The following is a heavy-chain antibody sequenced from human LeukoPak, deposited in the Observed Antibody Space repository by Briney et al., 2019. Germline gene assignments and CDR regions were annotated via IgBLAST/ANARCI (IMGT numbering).Heavy chain of an antibody. CDR1: GGSISIYY. CDR2: IYYSGST. J-gene: IGHJ4*02. Sequence: SETLSLTXTVSGGSISIYYWRCIRQPPGKGLEWVGYIYYSGSTNYNPSLKSRVTISVDTSKNQFSLKLSSVTAADTAVYYCARADFGGYSDYWGQGTLVTVSS. D-gene: IGHD4-23*01. V-gene: IGHV4-59*01. CDR3: ARADFGGYSDY.